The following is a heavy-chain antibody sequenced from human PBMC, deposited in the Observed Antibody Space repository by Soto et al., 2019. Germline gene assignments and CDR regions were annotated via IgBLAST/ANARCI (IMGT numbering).Heavy chain of an antibody. CDR1: GGTFSSYA. CDR2: IIPIFGTA. CDR3: ARADYYGSGSYYNGEVFDY. J-gene: IGHJ4*02. D-gene: IGHD3-10*01. V-gene: IGHV1-69*01. Sequence: QVQLVQSGAEVKKPGSSVKVSCKASGGTFSSYAISWVRQAPGQGLEWMGGIIPIFGTANYAQKFQGRVTITAAESTSTAYMELSSLRSEDTAAYYCARADYYGSGSYYNGEVFDYWGQGTLVTVSS.